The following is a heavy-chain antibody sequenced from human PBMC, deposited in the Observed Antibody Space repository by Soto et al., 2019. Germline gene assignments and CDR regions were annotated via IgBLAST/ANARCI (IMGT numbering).Heavy chain of an antibody. CDR1: GFTFSSYW. D-gene: IGHD3-9*01. V-gene: IGHV3-74*01. CDR2: INSGGSST. Sequence: PGGSLRLSCAVSGFTFSSYWMHWVRQAPGKGLVWVSRINSGGSSTNYADSVKGRFTISRDNAKNTLYLQMNSLRAEDAAVYYCARDLGYYDILTGYYSKYYLDSWGQGTLVTVSS. CDR3: ARDLGYYDILTGYYSKYYLDS. J-gene: IGHJ4*02.